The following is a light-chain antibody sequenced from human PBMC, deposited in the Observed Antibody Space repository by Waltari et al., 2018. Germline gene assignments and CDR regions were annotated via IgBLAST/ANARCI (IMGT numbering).Light chain of an antibody. CDR1: GSNTGPGYD. CDR2: GGN. CDR3: QSYDTTLSVV. V-gene: IGLV1-40*01. Sequence: QSVLTQPPSVSGAPGQRVTISCSGSGSNTGPGYDVHWYRQLPGKAPTLLIYGGNTRPPGVSDRFSGSQFDTSASLAIAGLQADDEADYYCQSYDTTLSVVFGGGTKLTVL. J-gene: IGLJ2*01.